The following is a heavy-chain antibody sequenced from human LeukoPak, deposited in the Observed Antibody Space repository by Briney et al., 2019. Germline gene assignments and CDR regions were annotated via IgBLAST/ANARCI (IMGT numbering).Heavy chain of an antibody. D-gene: IGHD6-6*01. J-gene: IGHJ4*02. V-gene: IGHV1-69*05. CDR3: ARVGVGEYSSSSYFDY. CDR2: IIPIFGTA. Sequence: ASVKVSCKASGGTFSSYAISWVRQAPGQGLEWMGGIIPIFGTANYAQKFQGRVTITTDESTSTAYMELSSLRSEDTAVYYCARVGVGEYSSSSYFDYWGQGTLVTVSS. CDR1: GGTFSSYA.